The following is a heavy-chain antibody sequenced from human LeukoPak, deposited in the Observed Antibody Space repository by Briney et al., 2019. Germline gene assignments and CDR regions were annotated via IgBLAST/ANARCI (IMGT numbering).Heavy chain of an antibody. Sequence: SETLSLTCTVSGGSISSYYWSWIRQPPGKGLEWIGYIYYSGSTNYSPSLKSRVTISVDTSKNQFSLKLSSVTAADTAVYYCARVRLTYSGSYYPDYWGQGTLVTVSS. CDR2: IYYSGST. CDR1: GGSISSYY. D-gene: IGHD1-26*01. J-gene: IGHJ4*02. CDR3: ARVRLTYSGSYYPDY. V-gene: IGHV4-59*01.